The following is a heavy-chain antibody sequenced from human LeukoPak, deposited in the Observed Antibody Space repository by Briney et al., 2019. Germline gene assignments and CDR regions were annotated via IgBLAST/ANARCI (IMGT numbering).Heavy chain of an antibody. Sequence: GASVKVSCKASGYTYTRYFIHWVRQAPGQGLEYLGIITPSGDYTSYAQKFQGRVTMTRDTSTSTVYMELSSLRSDDTSMYYCASEWPHTFWFDPWGQGTLVTVSS. D-gene: IGHD5-12*01. J-gene: IGHJ5*02. CDR2: ITPSGDYT. CDR3: ASEWPHTFWFDP. V-gene: IGHV1-46*01. CDR1: GYTYTRYF.